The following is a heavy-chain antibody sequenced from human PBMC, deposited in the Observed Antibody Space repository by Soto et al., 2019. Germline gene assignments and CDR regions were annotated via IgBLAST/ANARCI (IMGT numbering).Heavy chain of an antibody. CDR2: IYVTGAV. D-gene: IGHD2-21*01. Sequence: SETLSLTCSVSGAALNSGDYYWSWIRQVPGKGLEWIGHIYVTGAVDYNPSLRDRITISQDTSERQFSLNLRLVTAADTAVYYCARLRIATNNYKWFDPWGQGTLVTVSS. CDR3: ARLRIATNNYKWFDP. V-gene: IGHV4-31*03. CDR1: GAALNSGDYY. J-gene: IGHJ5*02.